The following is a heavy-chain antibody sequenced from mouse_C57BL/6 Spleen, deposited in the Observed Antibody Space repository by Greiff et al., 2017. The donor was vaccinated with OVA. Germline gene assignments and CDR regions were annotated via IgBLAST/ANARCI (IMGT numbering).Heavy chain of an antibody. D-gene: IGHD1-1*01. CDR2: INPSSGYT. J-gene: IGHJ3*01. CDR3: ARGGYYDGTWFAY. V-gene: IGHV1-4*01. CDR1: GYTFTSYT. Sequence: QVQLKQSGAELARPGASVKMSCKASGYTFTSYTMHWVKQRPGQGLEWIGYINPSSGYTKYNQKFKDKATLTADKSSSTAYMQLSSLTSEDSAVYYCARGGYYDGTWFAYWGQGTLVTVSA.